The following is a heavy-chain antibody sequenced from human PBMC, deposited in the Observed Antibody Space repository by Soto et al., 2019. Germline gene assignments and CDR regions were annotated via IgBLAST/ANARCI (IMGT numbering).Heavy chain of an antibody. V-gene: IGHV3-23*01. D-gene: IGHD2-8*01. CDR2: ISDSGGST. CDR1: GLPHSNFA. J-gene: IGHJ4*02. CDR3: AKDRGCINNNCYTSELDY. Sequence: PGGSLRLSCTASGLPHSNFAMMWVRQAPGKGLEWVSRISDSGGSTYYADSVKGRFTISRDNSKNTLFLQMNSLRTEDTAVYYCAKDRGCINNNCYTSELDYWGQGTLVTSPQ.